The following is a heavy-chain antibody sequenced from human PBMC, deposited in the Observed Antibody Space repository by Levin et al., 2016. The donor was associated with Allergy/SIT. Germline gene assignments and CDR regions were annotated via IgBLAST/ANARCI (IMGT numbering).Heavy chain of an antibody. V-gene: IGHV4-59*01. Sequence: WIRQPPGKGLEWIGYIYYSGSTNYNPSLKSRVTISVDTSKNQFSLKLSSVTAADTAVYYCAREGELKGGFDYWGQGTLVTVSS. CDR3: AREGELKGGFDY. D-gene: IGHD1-26*01. CDR2: IYYSGST. J-gene: IGHJ4*02.